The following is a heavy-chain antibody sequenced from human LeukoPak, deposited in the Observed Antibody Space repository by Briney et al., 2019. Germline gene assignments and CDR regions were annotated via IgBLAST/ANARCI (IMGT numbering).Heavy chain of an antibody. D-gene: IGHD3-22*01. CDR1: GFTFSSYW. J-gene: IGHJ4*02. Sequence: PGGSLRLSCAASGFTFSSYWMSWVRQAPGEGLEWVASIKGDGSEKNYVDSVKGRFTISRDNAKNSLLLQMNSLRAEDTAVYFCARDRGWRSGGYYLYYFDSWGQGTLVTVSS. CDR2: IKGDGSEK. CDR3: ARDRGWRSGGYYLYYFDS. V-gene: IGHV3-7*01.